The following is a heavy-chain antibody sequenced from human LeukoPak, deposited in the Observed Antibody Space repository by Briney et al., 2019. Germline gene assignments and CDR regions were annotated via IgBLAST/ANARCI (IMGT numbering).Heavy chain of an antibody. CDR3: ARLRYYAVDV. CDR2: ISSGSGSR. J-gene: IGHJ6*02. V-gene: IGHV3-48*01. CDR1: GFTFNTFD. Sequence: GGSLRLSCAASGFTFNTFDMTWVRQAPGKGLEWVSYISSGSGSRYYADSVKGRFTISRDNAKNSLYLQMNSLRAEDTAVYFCARLRYYAVDVWGQGTTVIVSS.